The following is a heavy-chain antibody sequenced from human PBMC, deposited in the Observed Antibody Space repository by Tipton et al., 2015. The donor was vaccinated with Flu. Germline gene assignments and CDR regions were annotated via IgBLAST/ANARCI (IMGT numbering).Heavy chain of an antibody. CDR2: IYYSGST. CDR1: GGSFSGYY. Sequence: TLSLTCAVYGGSFSGYYWSWIRQPPGKGLEWIGSIYYSGSTNYNPSLKSRVTISVDTSKNQFSLKLSSVTAADTAVYYCARSRVGPRTLRVSYYYYYMDVWGKGTTVTVSS. CDR3: ARSRVGPRTLRVSYYYYYMDV. J-gene: IGHJ6*03. D-gene: IGHD2-15*01. V-gene: IGHV4-34*01.